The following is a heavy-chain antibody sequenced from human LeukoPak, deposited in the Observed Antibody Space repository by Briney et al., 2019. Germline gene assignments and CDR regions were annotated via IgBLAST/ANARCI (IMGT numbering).Heavy chain of an antibody. CDR2: IYYSGST. CDR1: GASFSSSTYY. CDR3: ARHAGGISAAGTRPFYD. D-gene: IGHD6-13*01. V-gene: IGHV4-39*01. Sequence: SQTLSLTCTVSGASFSSSTYYWGWIRQPPGKGLEWFGSIYYSGSTYYNPSLKSRVTMSVDTSKNQFSLKLSSVTAADTVVYYCARHAGGISAAGTRPFYDWGQGTLVTVSS. J-gene: IGHJ4*02.